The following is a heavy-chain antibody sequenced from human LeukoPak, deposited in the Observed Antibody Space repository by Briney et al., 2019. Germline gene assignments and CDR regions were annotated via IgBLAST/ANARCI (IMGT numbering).Heavy chain of an antibody. CDR3: ARVFYCSSTSCSYYFDY. Sequence: GASVKVSCKASGYTFTSYGISWVRQAPGQGLEWMGWISAYNGNTNYAQKLQGRVTMTTDTSTSTAYMELRSLRSDDTAVYYCARVFYCSSTSCSYYFDYWGQGTLVTVSS. CDR1: GYTFTSYG. CDR2: ISAYNGNT. D-gene: IGHD2-2*01. V-gene: IGHV1-18*01. J-gene: IGHJ4*02.